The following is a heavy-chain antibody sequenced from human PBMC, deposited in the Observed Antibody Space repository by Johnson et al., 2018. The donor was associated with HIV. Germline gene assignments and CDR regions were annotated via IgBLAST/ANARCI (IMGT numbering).Heavy chain of an antibody. J-gene: IGHJ3*02. Sequence: QVQLVESGGGVVRPGESLRLSCAASGFTFSSYAMSWVRQAPGKGLEWVAVISYDGSNKYYADSVKGRFTISRDNSKNTLYLQMNSLRAEDTAVYYCAKSIAAAGTNAFDIWGQGTMVTVSS. V-gene: IGHV3-30*18. CDR3: AKSIAAAGTNAFDI. D-gene: IGHD6-13*01. CDR2: ISYDGSNK. CDR1: GFTFSSYA.